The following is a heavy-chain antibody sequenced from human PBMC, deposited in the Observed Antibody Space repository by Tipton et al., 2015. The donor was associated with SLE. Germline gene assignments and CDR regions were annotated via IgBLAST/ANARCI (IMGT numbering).Heavy chain of an antibody. CDR1: GGSISSGGYS. D-gene: IGHD1-26*01. CDR2: IYHSGST. V-gene: IGHV4-30-2*01. J-gene: IGHJ3*02. CDR3: ARVRLEWELKGVPEDAFDI. Sequence: TLSLTCAVSGGSISSGGYSWSWLRQPPGKGLEWIGYIYHSGSTYDNPSLKSPVTISVDRSKNHFSLKLRSVTAADTAVYYCARVRLEWELKGVPEDAFDIWGQGTMVTVSS.